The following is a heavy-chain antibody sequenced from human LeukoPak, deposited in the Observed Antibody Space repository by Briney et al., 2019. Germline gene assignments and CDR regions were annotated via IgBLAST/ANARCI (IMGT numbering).Heavy chain of an antibody. Sequence: SETLSLTCAVYGGSFSGYYWSWIRQPPGKGLEWIGEINHSGSTNYNPSLKSRVTISVDTSKNQFSLKLSSVTAADTAVYYCARGPGYYYDSSGYRYFDYWGQGTLVTVSS. J-gene: IGHJ4*02. CDR2: INHSGST. D-gene: IGHD3-22*01. V-gene: IGHV4-34*01. CDR3: ARGPGYYYDSSGYRYFDY. CDR1: GGSFSGYY.